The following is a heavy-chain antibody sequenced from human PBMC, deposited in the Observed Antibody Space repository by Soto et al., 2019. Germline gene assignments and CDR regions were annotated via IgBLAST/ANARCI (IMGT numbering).Heavy chain of an antibody. Sequence: PGGSLRLSCAASGFTFSSYAMSWVRQAPGKGLEWVSAISGSGGSTYYADSVKGRFTISRDNSKNTLYLQMNSLRAEDTAVYYCAKLMMRGCYDSSGYPTWFDYWGQGTLVTVSS. CDR2: ISGSGGST. CDR1: GFTFSSYA. J-gene: IGHJ4*02. V-gene: IGHV3-23*01. D-gene: IGHD3-22*01. CDR3: AKLMMRGCYDSSGYPTWFDY.